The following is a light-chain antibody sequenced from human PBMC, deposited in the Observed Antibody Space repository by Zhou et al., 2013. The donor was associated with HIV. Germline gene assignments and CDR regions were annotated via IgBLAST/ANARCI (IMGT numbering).Light chain of an antibody. Sequence: DIVMTQSPATLFVSPGERATLSCRASQSVSSNLAWYQQKPGQAPSLLIYGASTRATGIPARFSGSGSGTEFTLTISSLQSEDFAVYYCQQYNNWPRTFGQGAKVEVK. J-gene: IGKJ1*01. V-gene: IGKV3-15*01. CDR1: QSVSSN. CDR3: QQYNNWPRT. CDR2: GAS.